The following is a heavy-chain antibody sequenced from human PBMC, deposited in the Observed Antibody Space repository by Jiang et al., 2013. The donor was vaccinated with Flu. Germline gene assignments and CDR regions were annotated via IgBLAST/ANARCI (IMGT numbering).Heavy chain of an antibody. V-gene: IGHV5-51*01. Sequence: GAEVKKPGESLKISCKASGYSFTNYWIGWVRQMPGKGLEWMGIIYPGDSDTRYSPSFQGQVTISADKSVSTTYLQWSSLRASDTAMYFCVRDAATASRSNYFDYWGQGALVTVSS. CDR3: VRDAATASRSNYFDY. CDR1: GYSFTNYW. J-gene: IGHJ4*02. CDR2: IYPGDSDT. D-gene: IGHD2-21*02.